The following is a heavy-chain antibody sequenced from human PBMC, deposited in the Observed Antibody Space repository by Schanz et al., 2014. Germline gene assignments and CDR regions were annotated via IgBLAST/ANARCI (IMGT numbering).Heavy chain of an antibody. CDR2: IKEDGGAT. D-gene: IGHD5-12*01. CDR1: GFTFSSYW. V-gene: IGHV3-7*01. CDR3: AKGFGGYDLVLDY. J-gene: IGHJ4*02. Sequence: EVQLVESGGGLVQPGGSLRLSCAASGFTFSSYWMSWVRQTPGKGLEWLANIKEDGGATHYVDSVKGRFTISRDNAKNSLYLQMNSLRVEDTAVYYCAKGFGGYDLVLDYWGQGTLVTVSS.